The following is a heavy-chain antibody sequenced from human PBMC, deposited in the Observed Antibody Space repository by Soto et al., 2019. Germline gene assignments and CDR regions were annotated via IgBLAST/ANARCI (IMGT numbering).Heavy chain of an antibody. CDR1: GFSVRTNY. CDR3: ARAGVTPDFFDY. Sequence: QPGGSLRLSCAASGFSVRTNYMSWVRRAPGKGLEWVSVFESGGSIYYADSVKGRFVISRDYARNTVDLQLNSLRADDTAVYYCARAGVTPDFFDYWGRGTLVTVSS. J-gene: IGHJ4*02. V-gene: IGHV3-53*01. D-gene: IGHD2-21*02. CDR2: FESGGSI.